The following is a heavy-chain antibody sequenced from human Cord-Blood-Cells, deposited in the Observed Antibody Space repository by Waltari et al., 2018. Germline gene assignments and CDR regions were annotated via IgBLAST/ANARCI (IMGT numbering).Heavy chain of an antibody. V-gene: IGHV4-59*08. Sequence: QVQLQESGPGLVKPSETLSLTCTVSGGSLSSYYWSWIRQPPGQGMEWIGYIYYSGSTNYNPSLKSRVTISVDTSKNQFSLKLSSVTAADTAVYYCARRSIAAAGTNYYYYYMDVWGKGTTVTVSS. CDR1: GGSLSSYY. D-gene: IGHD6-13*01. CDR2: IYYSGST. J-gene: IGHJ6*03. CDR3: ARRSIAAAGTNYYYYYMDV.